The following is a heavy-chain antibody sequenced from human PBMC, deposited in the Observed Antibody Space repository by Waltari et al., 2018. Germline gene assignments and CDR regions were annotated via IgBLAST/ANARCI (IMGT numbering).Heavy chain of an antibody. CDR1: GGSGSPTSYS. Sequence: QLQLQESGPGLVKPSETLSLTCTVSGGSGSPTSYSWAWVRQSPGKGLEWIGTFYYPGNIYYNPSLTSRVTISVDSPQNHLSLRLSSVTAADTAVYYCARLSGYCDDTGCYGHYAMDVWGQGTTVTVSS. D-gene: IGHD2-2*01. V-gene: IGHV4-39*02. J-gene: IGHJ6*02. CDR3: ARLSGYCDDTGCYGHYAMDV. CDR2: FYYPGNI.